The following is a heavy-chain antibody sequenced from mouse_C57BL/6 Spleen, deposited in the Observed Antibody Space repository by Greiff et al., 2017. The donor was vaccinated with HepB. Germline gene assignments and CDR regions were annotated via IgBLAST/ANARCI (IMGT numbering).Heavy chain of an antibody. Sequence: VQLQQPGAELVMPGASVKLSCKASGYTFTSYWMHWVKQRPGQGLEWIGEIDPSDSYTNYNQKFKGKSTLTVDKSSSSAYMQLSSLTSENSAVYYCARDYDYGDWYFDVWGTGTTVTVSS. D-gene: IGHD2-4*01. CDR2: IDPSDSYT. CDR1: GYTFTSYW. V-gene: IGHV1-69*01. J-gene: IGHJ1*03. CDR3: ARDYDYGDWYFDV.